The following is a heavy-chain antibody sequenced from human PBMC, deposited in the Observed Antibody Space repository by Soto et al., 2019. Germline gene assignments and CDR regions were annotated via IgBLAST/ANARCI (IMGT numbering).Heavy chain of an antibody. CDR3: ARVDIAVAAVDY. CDR2: IYYSGST. Sequence: SETLSLTCTVSGGSISSGGYYWSRIRQHPGKGLEWIGYIYYSGSTYYNPSLKSRVTISVDTSKNQFSLKLSSVTAADTAVYYCARVDIAVAAVDYWGQGTLVTVSS. J-gene: IGHJ4*02. D-gene: IGHD2-15*01. V-gene: IGHV4-31*03. CDR1: GGSISSGGYY.